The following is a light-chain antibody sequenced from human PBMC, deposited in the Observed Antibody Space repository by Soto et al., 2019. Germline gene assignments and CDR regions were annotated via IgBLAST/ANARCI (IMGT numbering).Light chain of an antibody. V-gene: IGLV1-44*01. CDR3: AAWDDSLNGYV. CDR2: NDI. Sequence: QSVLTPPPSASGTPGQRVTISRSGSSSNVEYNTVNWYQQVPETAPKLLIYNDIQRPSGVPDRFSGSKSGTSASPAISWLQSEDEADYFCAAWDDSLNGYVVGTGTKVTVL. J-gene: IGLJ1*01. CDR1: SSNVEYNT.